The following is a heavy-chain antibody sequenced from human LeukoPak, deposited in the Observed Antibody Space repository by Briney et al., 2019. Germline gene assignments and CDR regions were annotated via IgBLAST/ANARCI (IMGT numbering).Heavy chain of an antibody. J-gene: IGHJ4*02. CDR3: ARDDYDILTGYSPFDY. V-gene: IGHV4-34*01. CDR2: INHSGST. CDR1: GGSISSYY. D-gene: IGHD3-9*01. Sequence: SETLSLTCTVSGGSISSYYWSWIRQPPGKGLEWIGEINHSGSTNYNPSLKSRVTISVDTSKNQFSLKLSSVTAADTAVYYCARDDYDILTGYSPFDYWGQGTLVTVSS.